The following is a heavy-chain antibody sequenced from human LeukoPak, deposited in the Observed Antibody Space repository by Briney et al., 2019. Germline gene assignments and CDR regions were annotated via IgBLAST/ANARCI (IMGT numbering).Heavy chain of an antibody. D-gene: IGHD6-13*01. J-gene: IGHJ4*02. CDR1: GFTFSNYW. V-gene: IGHV3-7*01. CDR3: ARDRPILAAALAGFDY. Sequence: QSGGSLRLSCAVSGFTFSNYWMSWARQSPGKGLEWVANIYLDGSRAYYVDSVKGRFTISRDNAKNSLYLQMNSLRAEDTAVYYCARDRPILAAALAGFDYWGQGTLVTVSS. CDR2: IYLDGSRA.